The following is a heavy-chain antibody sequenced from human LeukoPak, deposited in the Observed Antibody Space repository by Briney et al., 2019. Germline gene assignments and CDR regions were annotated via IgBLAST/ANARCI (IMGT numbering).Heavy chain of an antibody. CDR1: GGTFSSYA. CDR3: ARGHYYDSSGYYSYYYYGMDV. J-gene: IGHJ6*02. D-gene: IGHD3-22*01. CDR2: IIPIFVQA. Sequence: SVKVSCKASGGTFSSYAISWVRQAPGQGLEWMGGIIPIFVQANYAQKFQGRVTITADESTSTAYMELSSLRSEDTAVYYCARGHYYDSSGYYSYYYYGMDVWGQGTTVTVSS. V-gene: IGHV1-69*01.